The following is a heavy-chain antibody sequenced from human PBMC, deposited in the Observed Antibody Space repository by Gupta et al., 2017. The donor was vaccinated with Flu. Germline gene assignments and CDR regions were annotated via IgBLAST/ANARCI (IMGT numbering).Heavy chain of an antibody. J-gene: IGHJ4*02. V-gene: IGHV3-9*01. CDR1: DDYA. CDR2: ISWNSGYI. Sequence: DDYAMHWVRQAPGKGLEWVSGISWNSGYIGYADSVKGRFTISRDNAKNSLYLQMNSLRAEDTALYYCAKGHRYSVTDHYDYWGQGTLVTVSS. CDR3: AKGHRYSVTDHYDY. D-gene: IGHD1-20*01.